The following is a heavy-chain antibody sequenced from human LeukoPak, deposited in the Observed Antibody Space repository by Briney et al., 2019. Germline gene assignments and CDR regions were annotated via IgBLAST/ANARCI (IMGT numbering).Heavy chain of an antibody. CDR1: GGSISSSSYY. J-gene: IGHJ5*02. D-gene: IGHD3-3*01. CDR3: ARHWSGITISGVVIMRSWFDP. CDR2: IYYSGST. Sequence: PSETLSLTCTVSGGSISSSSYYWGWIRQPPGKGLEWVGSIYYSGSTYYNPSLKSRVTISVDTSKNQFSLKLSSVTAADTAVYYCARHWSGITISGVVIMRSWFDPWGQGTLVTVSS. V-gene: IGHV4-39*01.